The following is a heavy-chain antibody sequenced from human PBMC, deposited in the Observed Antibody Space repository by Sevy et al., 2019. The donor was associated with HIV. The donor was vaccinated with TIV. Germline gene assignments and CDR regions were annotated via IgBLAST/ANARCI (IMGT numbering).Heavy chain of an antibody. CDR1: GGTSSSYG. D-gene: IGHD6-19*01. CDR2: IIPILGTV. J-gene: IGHJ4*02. CDR3: ARGGGNGWYYFDY. Sequence: ASVKVSCKASGGTSSSYGISWVRPAPRQGLEWMGGIIPILGTVNYAQKFQGRVTITADESTKTAYMELSSLRSEGTAVYYCARGGGNGWYYFDYWGQETLVTVSS. V-gene: IGHV1-69*13.